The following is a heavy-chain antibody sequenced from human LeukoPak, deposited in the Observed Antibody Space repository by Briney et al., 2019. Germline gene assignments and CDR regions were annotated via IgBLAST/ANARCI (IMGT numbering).Heavy chain of an antibody. Sequence: SETLSLTCTVSGGSINSYYWSWIRQPPGKGLEWIGYIYYSGSTNYNPSLKSRVTISVDTSKNQFSLRLSSVTAADTAVYYCARVTGYMTEDYFDYWGQGTLVTVSS. CDR2: IYYSGST. CDR1: GGSINSYY. D-gene: IGHD6-13*01. J-gene: IGHJ4*02. CDR3: ARVTGYMTEDYFDY. V-gene: IGHV4-59*01.